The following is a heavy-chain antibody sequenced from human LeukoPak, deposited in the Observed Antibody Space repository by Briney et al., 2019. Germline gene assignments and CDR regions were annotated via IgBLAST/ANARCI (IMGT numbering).Heavy chain of an antibody. Sequence: SGGSLRLSCAASGFTFSSYWMHWVRQAPGKGLVWVSRINSDGSSTSYADSVKGRFTISRDNAKNSLYVQMNSLRAEDTSVYYCASGVWGVDAFDIWGQGTMVTVSS. J-gene: IGHJ3*02. V-gene: IGHV3-74*01. CDR1: GFTFSSYW. CDR2: INSDGSST. CDR3: ASGVWGVDAFDI. D-gene: IGHD3-16*01.